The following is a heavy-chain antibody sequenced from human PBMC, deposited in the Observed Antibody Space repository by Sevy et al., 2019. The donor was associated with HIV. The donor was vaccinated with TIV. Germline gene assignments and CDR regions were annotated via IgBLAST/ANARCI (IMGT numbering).Heavy chain of an antibody. Sequence: SETLSLTCTVSGGSISYYYWTWIRQPPGKGLEWIGYIYDSGRTNYNPSLKSRVTISVDTSKNQFSLKLSSVTAADTAVYSCAREGFTSSSFGWFDPWGREPWSPSPQ. CDR2: IYDSGRT. CDR1: GGSISYYY. CDR3: AREGFTSSSFGWFDP. V-gene: IGHV4-59*13. J-gene: IGHJ5*02. D-gene: IGHD6-19*01.